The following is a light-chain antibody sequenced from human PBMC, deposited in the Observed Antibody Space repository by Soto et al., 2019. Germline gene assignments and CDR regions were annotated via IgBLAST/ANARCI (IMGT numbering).Light chain of an antibody. CDR3: SSYTTISALGI. J-gene: IGLJ1*01. Sequence: QSVLTQPASVSGSPGQSITISCTGTSSDVGGYNYVSWYQQHPGEAPKLIIYDVSSRPSGISYRFSGSKSGNTASLTISGLQAEDEADYYCSSYTTISALGIFGTGTKVTV. V-gene: IGLV2-14*03. CDR2: DVS. CDR1: SSDVGGYNY.